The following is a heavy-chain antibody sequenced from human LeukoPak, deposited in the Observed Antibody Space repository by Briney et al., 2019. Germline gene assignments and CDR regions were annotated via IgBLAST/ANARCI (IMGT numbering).Heavy chain of an antibody. J-gene: IGHJ4*02. CDR1: GGPISTYS. D-gene: IGHD1-14*01. CDR2: VVTTTT. V-gene: IGHV4-4*07. CDR3: ARDTTLASGMQF. Sequence: SETLSLTCTVSGGPISTYSWTSVRQSPGKGLEWIGSVVTTTTNYSPALRSRVAISVHTSKNQFSLRLESVTTADTAVYYCARDTTLASGMQFWGQGALVTVSS.